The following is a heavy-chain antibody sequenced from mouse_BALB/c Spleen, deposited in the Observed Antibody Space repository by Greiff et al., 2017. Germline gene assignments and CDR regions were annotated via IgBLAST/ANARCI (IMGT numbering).Heavy chain of an antibody. CDR3: ARNGYYPYAMDY. CDR2: ISSGSSTI. J-gene: IGHJ4*01. D-gene: IGHD2-3*01. Sequence: EVKLMESGGGLVQPGGSRKLSCAASGFTFSSFGMHWVRQAPEKGLEWVAYISSGSSTIYYADTVKGRFTISRDNPKNTLFLQMTSLRSEDTAMYYCARNGYYPYAMDYWGQGTSVTVSS. CDR1: GFTFSSFG. V-gene: IGHV5-17*02.